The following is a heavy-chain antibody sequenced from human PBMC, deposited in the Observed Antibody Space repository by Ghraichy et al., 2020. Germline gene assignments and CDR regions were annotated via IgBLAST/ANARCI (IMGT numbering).Heavy chain of an antibody. D-gene: IGHD2-15*01. Sequence: GGSLRHSCAASGFSFSSSWMSWVRQAPGKGLEWVANIKQDGSAKYYVDSVKGRFTISRDNAKKSLYLEMNSLRAEDTAVYYCARAATIAGGTIGNDRWGQGTLVTVSS. CDR1: GFSFSSSW. CDR3: ARAATIAGGTIGNDR. CDR2: IKQDGSAK. J-gene: IGHJ5*02. V-gene: IGHV3-7*01.